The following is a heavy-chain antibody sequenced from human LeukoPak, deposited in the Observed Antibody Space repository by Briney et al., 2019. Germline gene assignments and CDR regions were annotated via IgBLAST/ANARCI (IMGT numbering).Heavy chain of an antibody. J-gene: IGHJ5*02. D-gene: IGHD3-10*01. CDR1: GGSISSGDYY. CDR3: ARGLRGIMIRGAITDLNWFDA. V-gene: IGHV4-30-4*01. Sequence: SQTLSLTCTVSGGSISSGDYYWTWIRQPPGKGLEWIGYIYHSGSTHYNSSLKSRLTMSVDTSKNQFSLKLSSVTAADTAVYYCARGLRGIMIRGAITDLNWFDAWGQGTLVIVSS. CDR2: IYHSGST.